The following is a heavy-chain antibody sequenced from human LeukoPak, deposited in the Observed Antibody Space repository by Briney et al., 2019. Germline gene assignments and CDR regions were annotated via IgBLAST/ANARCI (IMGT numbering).Heavy chain of an antibody. J-gene: IGHJ5*02. D-gene: IGHD3-16*02. Sequence: SETLSLTCTVSGGSFTSYYWSWIRQPAGKGLEWIGHIDTSGSTNYNPSLKSRVTISVDTSKNQFSLKLSSVTAADTAVYYCARAPYDYVWGSYRSSWFDPWGQGTLVTVSS. V-gene: IGHV4-4*07. CDR3: ARAPYDYVWGSYRSSWFDP. CDR2: IDTSGST. CDR1: GGSFTSYY.